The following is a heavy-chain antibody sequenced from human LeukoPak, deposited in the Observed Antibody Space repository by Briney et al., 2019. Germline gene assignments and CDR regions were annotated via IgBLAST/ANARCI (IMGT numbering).Heavy chain of an antibody. CDR1: GGSISSYY. J-gene: IGHJ4*02. V-gene: IGHV4-59*12. CDR2: IYYSGST. D-gene: IGHD2-15*01. Sequence: SETLSLTCTVSGGSISSYYWSWIRQPPGKGLEWIGYIYYSGSTNYNPSLKSRVTISVDTSKNQFSLKLSSVTAADTAVYFYARDSPPAYCSSGSCYFDSWGQGTLVTVSS. CDR3: ARDSPPAYCSSGSCYFDS.